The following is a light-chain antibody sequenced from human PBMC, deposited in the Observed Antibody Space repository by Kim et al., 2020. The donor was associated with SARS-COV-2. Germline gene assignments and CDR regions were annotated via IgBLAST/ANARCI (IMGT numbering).Light chain of an antibody. Sequence: RQRVSISWSGNSSNIGKNAVNWYQQFPGKAPKLLIYFNDLLPSGVSDRFSGSKSGTSASLAISGLQSEDEADYYCEAWDDSLNAWVFGGGTQLTVL. CDR2: FND. CDR1: SSNIGKNA. CDR3: EAWDDSLNAWV. V-gene: IGLV1-36*01. J-gene: IGLJ3*02.